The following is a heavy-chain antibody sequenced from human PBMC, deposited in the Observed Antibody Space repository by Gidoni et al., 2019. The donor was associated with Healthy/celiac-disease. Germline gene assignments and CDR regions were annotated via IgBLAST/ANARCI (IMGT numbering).Heavy chain of an antibody. CDR1: GFTFSSYG. V-gene: IGHV3-33*01. CDR3: ARDEGWFGEFDP. CDR2: IWYDGSNK. Sequence: QVQLVESGGGVVQPGRSLRLSCAASGFTFSSYGMHWVRQAPGKGLEWVAVIWYDGSNKYYADSVKGRFTISRDNSKNTLYLQMNSLRAEDTAVYYCARDEGWFGEFDPWGQGTLVTVSS. D-gene: IGHD3-10*01. J-gene: IGHJ5*02.